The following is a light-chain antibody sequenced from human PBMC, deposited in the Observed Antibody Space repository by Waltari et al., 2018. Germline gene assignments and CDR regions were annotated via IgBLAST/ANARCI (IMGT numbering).Light chain of an antibody. Sequence: SYVLTQAPSVSVAPGQAARITCEGDGRGRKSVQWYQPKPGHAPLLVVYDNRVRPSGIPDRFSGSNSGNTATLTISGVEAGDEADYYCQVRDSSSDYRVFGGGTKLTVL. J-gene: IGLJ3*02. CDR2: DNR. CDR1: GRGRKS. CDR3: QVRDSSSDYRV. V-gene: IGLV3-21*02.